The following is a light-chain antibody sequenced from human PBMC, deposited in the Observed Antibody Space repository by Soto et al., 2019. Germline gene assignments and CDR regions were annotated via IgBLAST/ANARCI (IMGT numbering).Light chain of an antibody. V-gene: IGKV3-20*01. J-gene: IGKJ4*02. CDR2: GAS. Sequence: IVLTQSPGTLSLSPWERATLSCRASQSVSNNYLAWYQQKPGQAPRLLIYGASNRATGIPDRFSGSGSGTNGTLTSSRREHEDFAVYYCQQYGSAGTFGEGTKVEIK. CDR1: QSVSNNY. CDR3: QQYGSAGT.